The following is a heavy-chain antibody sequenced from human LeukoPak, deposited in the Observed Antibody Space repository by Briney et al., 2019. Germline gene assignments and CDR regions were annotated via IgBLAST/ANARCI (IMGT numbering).Heavy chain of an antibody. CDR1: GGSISSYY. CDR3: ARMGIAAAGIGGDAFDI. J-gene: IGHJ3*02. CDR2: IYYSGST. Sequence: SETLSLTCTVSGGSISSYYWSWIRQPPGKGLEWIGYIYYSGSTNYNPSLKSRVTISVDTSKNQFSLKLSSVTAADTAVYYCARMGIAAAGIGGDAFDIWGQGTMVTVSS. D-gene: IGHD6-13*01. V-gene: IGHV4-59*01.